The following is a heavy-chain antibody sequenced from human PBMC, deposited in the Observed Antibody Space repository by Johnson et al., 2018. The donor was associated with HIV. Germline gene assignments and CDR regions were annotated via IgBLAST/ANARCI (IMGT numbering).Heavy chain of an antibody. J-gene: IGHJ3*02. V-gene: IGHV3-30*19. D-gene: IGHD2-21*01. CDR3: ARGGHAVVAKPFGAFDI. CDR1: GFTFTNYG. Sequence: QVQVVESGGGLVQPGVSLRLSCAASGFTFTNYGLQWVRQAPGKGLEWVAVISYDGSNKYYADSVKGRFTISRDNSKNTLYLQMNSLRAEDTAVYYCARGGHAVVAKPFGAFDIWGQGTMVTVSS. CDR2: ISYDGSNK.